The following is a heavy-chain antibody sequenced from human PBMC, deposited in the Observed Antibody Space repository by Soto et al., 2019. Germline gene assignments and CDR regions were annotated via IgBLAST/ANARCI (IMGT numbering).Heavy chain of an antibody. J-gene: IGHJ5*02. CDR3: ARDRPQYCTNGVCYRPGNWFDP. Sequence: ASVKVSCKASGYTFTSYYMHWVRQAPGQGLEWMGIINPSGGSASYAQKFQGRVTMTRDTSTSTVYMELSSLRSEDTAVYYCARDRPQYCTNGVCYRPGNWFDPWGQGTLVTVSS. V-gene: IGHV1-46*03. CDR2: INPSGGSA. CDR1: GYTFTSYY. D-gene: IGHD2-8*01.